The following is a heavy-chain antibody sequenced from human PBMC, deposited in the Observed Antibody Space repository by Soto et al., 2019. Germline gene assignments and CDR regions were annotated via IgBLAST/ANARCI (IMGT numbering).Heavy chain of an antibody. CDR3: AAPRPGTHGYGY. Sequence: EVQLVESGGGLVKPGGSLRLSCAASGITLSNAWMTWVRQAPGKGLGWVGRIKSKADGSTTEYGSPVKDRFIITRDDSENTLDLQMHSLKTEDTAVYYGAAPRPGTHGYGYWGQGTLVTVSS. D-gene: IGHD5-18*01. J-gene: IGHJ4*02. CDR1: GITLSNAW. CDR2: IKSKADGSTT. V-gene: IGHV3-15*01.